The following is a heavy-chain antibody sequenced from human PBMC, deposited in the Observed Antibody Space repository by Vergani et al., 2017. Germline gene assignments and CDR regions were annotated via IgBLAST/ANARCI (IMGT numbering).Heavy chain of an antibody. D-gene: IGHD3-3*01. Sequence: QVQLVESGGGVVQPGRSLRLSCAASGFTFSSYAMHWVRQAPGKGLEWVAVISYDGSNKYYADSVKGRFTISRDNSKNTLYLQMNSLRAEDTAVYYCARAGGGYDFWINWFDPWGQGTLVTVSS. J-gene: IGHJ5*02. CDR1: GFTFSSYA. CDR2: ISYDGSNK. CDR3: ARAGGGYDFWINWFDP. V-gene: IGHV3-30*04.